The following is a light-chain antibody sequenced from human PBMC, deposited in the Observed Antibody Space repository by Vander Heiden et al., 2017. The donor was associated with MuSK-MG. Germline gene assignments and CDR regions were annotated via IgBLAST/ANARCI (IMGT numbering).Light chain of an antibody. CDR3: QQDNKWRT. J-gene: IGKJ4*01. Sequence: EIVMTQSPATLSVSPGERATLSCRASQSVSSNLAWYQQKPGQAPRLLIYGASTRASGIPDRFSGSGSGTEFTLTISSMQSEDIAVYYWQQDNKWRTFGGATKVEMK. CDR2: GAS. CDR1: QSVSSN. V-gene: IGKV3-15*01.